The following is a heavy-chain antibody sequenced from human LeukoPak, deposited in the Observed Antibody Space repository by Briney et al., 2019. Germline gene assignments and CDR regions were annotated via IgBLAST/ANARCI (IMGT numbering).Heavy chain of an antibody. CDR3: ARDLRGEYSGGPLGY. V-gene: IGHV3-7*01. D-gene: IGHD1-26*01. CDR1: GFTFSSYW. CDR2: IKQDGSEK. J-gene: IGHJ4*02. Sequence: GGSLRLSCEASGFTFSSYWMSWVRQAPGTGLEWVANIKQDGSEKYYVDSVKGRFTISRDNAKNSLYLQMNSLRVEDTAVYYCARDLRGEYSGGPLGYWGQGTLVTDSS.